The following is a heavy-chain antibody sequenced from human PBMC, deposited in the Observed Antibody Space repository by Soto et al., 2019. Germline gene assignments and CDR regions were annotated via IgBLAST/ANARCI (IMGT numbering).Heavy chain of an antibody. D-gene: IGHD2-2*01. CDR1: GFTFSSYS. J-gene: IGHJ5*02. V-gene: IGHV3-21*01. CDR3: ARDALVVPAAQWWFDP. CDR2: ISSSSSYI. Sequence: PGGSLRLSCAAAGFTFSSYSMNWVRQAPGKGLEWVSSISSSSSYIYYADSVKGRFTISRDNAKNSLYLQMNSLRAEDTAVYYCARDALVVPAAQWWFDPWGQGTLVTVSS.